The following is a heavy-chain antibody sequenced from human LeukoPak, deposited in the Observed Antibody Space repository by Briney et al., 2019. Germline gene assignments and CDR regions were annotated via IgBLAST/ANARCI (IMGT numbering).Heavy chain of an antibody. CDR2: IYHNGNT. J-gene: IGHJ4*02. Sequence: SETLSLTCAVSGYSISSGYYWAWIRQPPGKGVEWIGKIYHNGNTYYNPSLKGRVTISVDTSKNQFSLKLSSVTAADTALYYCAREFTEYYYDSSKASYWGQGTLVTVSS. CDR1: GYSISSGYY. D-gene: IGHD3-22*01. V-gene: IGHV4-38-2*02. CDR3: AREFTEYYYDSSKASY.